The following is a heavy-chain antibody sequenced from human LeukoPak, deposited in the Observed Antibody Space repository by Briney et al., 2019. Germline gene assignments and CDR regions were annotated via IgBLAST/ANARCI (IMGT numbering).Heavy chain of an antibody. CDR2: IYQSGNT. V-gene: IGHV4-38-2*02. CDR3: ARVWKGATDY. J-gene: IGHJ4*02. CDR1: GYSISSGYY. Sequence: PSETLSLTCTVSGYSISSGYYWGWIRQPPGQGLEWLGSIYQSGNTYYNPSLKSRVTISADTSKNQFSLKLSSVTAADTAVYYCARVWKGATDYWGQGTLVTVSS. D-gene: IGHD1-26*01.